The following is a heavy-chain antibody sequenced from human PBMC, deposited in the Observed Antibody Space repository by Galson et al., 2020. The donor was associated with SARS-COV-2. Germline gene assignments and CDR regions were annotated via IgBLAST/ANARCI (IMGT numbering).Heavy chain of an antibody. D-gene: IGHD3-3*01. J-gene: IGHJ4*02. CDR1: GFTFGDYA. CDR2: IRSKAYGGTT. CDR3: TRVLSDYDFWSGYPCYFDY. V-gene: IGHV3-49*03. Sequence: GESLKISCTASGFTFGDYAMSWFRQAPGKGLEWVGFIRSKAYGGTTEYAASVKGRFTISRDDSKSIAYLQMNSLKTEDTAVYYCTRVLSDYDFWSGYPCYFDYWGQGTLVTVSS.